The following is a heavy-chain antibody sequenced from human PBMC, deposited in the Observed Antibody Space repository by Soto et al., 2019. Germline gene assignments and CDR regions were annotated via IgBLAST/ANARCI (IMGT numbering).Heavy chain of an antibody. CDR3: ARDGIAAFDY. CDR2: IKQVGREK. D-gene: IGHD6-13*01. J-gene: IGHJ4*02. V-gene: IGHV3-7*01. Sequence: GGSLRLSWAASRFTFSIFWMSCARQAPGEGLEWVANIKQVGREKFYVESVKGRFTLARDNAKNSLYLRMNSLRAEYTAVYYCARDGIAAFDYWGQGTLVTVSS. CDR1: RFTFSIFW.